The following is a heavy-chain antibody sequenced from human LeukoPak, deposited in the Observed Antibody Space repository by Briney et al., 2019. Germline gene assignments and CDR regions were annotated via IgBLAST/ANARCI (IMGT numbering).Heavy chain of an antibody. CDR3: AREASGTPGYFDS. Sequence: SQTLSLTCAISGGSVSSNSAAWSWIRQSPSRGLEWLGRTYYRSKWYNDYAISVKSRITINPDTSKNQVSLQLNTVTLEDTAVYYCAREASGTPGYFDSWGQGTLVTVSS. CDR1: GGSVSSNSAA. D-gene: IGHD1/OR15-1a*01. V-gene: IGHV6-1*01. CDR2: TYYRSKWYN. J-gene: IGHJ4*02.